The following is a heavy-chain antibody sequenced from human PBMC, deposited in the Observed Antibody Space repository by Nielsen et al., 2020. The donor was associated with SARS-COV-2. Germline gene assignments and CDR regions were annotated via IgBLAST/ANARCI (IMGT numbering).Heavy chain of an antibody. Sequence: GESLKISCAASGFTFSDYYMSWIRQAPGKGLEWVSYISSSSSYTNYADSVKGRFTISRDNAKNSLYLQMNSLRADDTAVYYCARDQMVRGVTTTSYMDVWGKGTTVTVSS. CDR2: ISSSSSYT. D-gene: IGHD3-10*01. V-gene: IGHV3-11*06. CDR1: GFTFSDYY. J-gene: IGHJ6*03. CDR3: ARDQMVRGVTTTSYMDV.